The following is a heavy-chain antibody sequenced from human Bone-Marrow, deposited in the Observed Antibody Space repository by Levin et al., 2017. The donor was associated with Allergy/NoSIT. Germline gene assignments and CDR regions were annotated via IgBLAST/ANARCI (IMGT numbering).Heavy chain of an antibody. CDR1: GFTFSTYT. D-gene: IGHD5-12*01. CDR3: ARGLEYSGLP. Sequence: GESLKISCAASGFTFSTYTMNWVRQAPGKGLDWVSSITSNSSYIYYADSVKGRFTISRDNAKNSLYLQMNSLRVEDTAVYYCARGLEYSGLPWGQGTLVTVSS. V-gene: IGHV3-21*01. CDR2: ITSNSSYI. J-gene: IGHJ5*02.